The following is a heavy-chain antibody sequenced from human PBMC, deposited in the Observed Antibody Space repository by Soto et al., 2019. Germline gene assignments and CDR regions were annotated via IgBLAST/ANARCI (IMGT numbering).Heavy chain of an antibody. D-gene: IGHD4-17*01. CDR2: IYYSGST. Sequence: SETLSLTCTVSGGSISSGDYYWSWIRQPPGKGLEWIGYIYYSGSTYYNPSLKSRVTISVDTSKNQFSLKLSSVTAADTAVYYCARERPYGGTTYRRDYYYYGMDVWGQGTTVTVSS. V-gene: IGHV4-30-4*01. CDR3: ARERPYGGTTYRRDYYYYGMDV. J-gene: IGHJ6*02. CDR1: GGSISSGDYY.